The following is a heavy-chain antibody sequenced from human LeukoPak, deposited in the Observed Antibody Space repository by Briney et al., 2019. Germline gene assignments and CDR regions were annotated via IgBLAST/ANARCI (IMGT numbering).Heavy chain of an antibody. J-gene: IGHJ4*02. V-gene: IGHV3-15*01. Sequence: PGGSLRLSCAASGFTFSNAWMSWVRQAPGKGLEWVGRIKSKTDGGATDYAAPVKDKFTISRDDSKSTLYLQLNSLKTEDTAVYYCTAGAGDYGNDYWGQGTLVIVSS. CDR1: GFTFSNAW. D-gene: IGHD4-17*01. CDR2: IKSKTDGGAT. CDR3: TAGAGDYGNDY.